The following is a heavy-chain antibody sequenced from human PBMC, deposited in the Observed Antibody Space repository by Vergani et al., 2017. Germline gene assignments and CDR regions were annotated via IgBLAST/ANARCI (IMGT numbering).Heavy chain of an antibody. D-gene: IGHD3-10*01. V-gene: IGHV3-30*18. CDR3: AKAGSVTSGSLQYNFYMDV. CDR2: ISNDGSKK. J-gene: IGHJ6*03. CDR1: GFSFSSHA. Sequence: QVQLAESGGGRVQPGRSLRLSCAASGFSFSSHAIHWVRQAPGKGLEWVAVISNDGSKKYYAASVKGRFTISRENSKNTLDLQMNSLRTQDTAVYYCAKAGSVTSGSLQYNFYMDVWGKGTTVTVS.